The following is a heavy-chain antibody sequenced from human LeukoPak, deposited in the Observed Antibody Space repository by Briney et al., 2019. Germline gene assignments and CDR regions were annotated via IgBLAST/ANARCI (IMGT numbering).Heavy chain of an antibody. CDR2: ISYDGNDK. D-gene: IGHD3-10*01. CDR3: ARDLVRGYYGSGSKY. J-gene: IGHJ4*02. CDR1: GFIFSDYA. V-gene: IGHV3-30*01. Sequence: GGSLRLSCAASGFIFSDYALHWVRQAPRKGLEWVAIISYDGNDKYYSDSVKGRFTISRDNSKNKLYLQMNSLRAEDTAVYYCARDLVRGYYGSGSKYWGQGTLVTVSS.